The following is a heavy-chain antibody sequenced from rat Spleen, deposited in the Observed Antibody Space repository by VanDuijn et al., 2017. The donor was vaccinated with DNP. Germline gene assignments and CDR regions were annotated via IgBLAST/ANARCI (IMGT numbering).Heavy chain of an antibody. Sequence: EVQLQESGPGLVQPSQSLSLTCSVTGCSITSNYWAWIRKFPGDKMEWMGYISYSGSTGYNPFLRGRISITRDTSKNQFFLQLNSVTTEDIATYYCATGHSDYWGQGVMVTVSS. CDR1: GCSITSNY. CDR3: ATGHSDY. CDR2: ISYSGST. J-gene: IGHJ2*01. V-gene: IGHV3-1*01.